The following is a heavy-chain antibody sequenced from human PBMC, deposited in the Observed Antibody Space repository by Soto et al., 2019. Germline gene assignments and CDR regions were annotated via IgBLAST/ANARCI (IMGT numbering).Heavy chain of an antibody. CDR2: IIPIFGTA. CDR1: GGTFSSYA. D-gene: IGHD5-18*01. V-gene: IGHV1-69*13. J-gene: IGHJ5*02. Sequence: SVKVSCKASGGTFSSYAISWVRQAPGQGLEWMGGIIPIFGTANYAQKFQGRVTITADESTSTAYMELSSLRSEDTAVYYCARDPPHSNGQINWFDPWGQGTLVTVSS. CDR3: ARDPPHSNGQINWFDP.